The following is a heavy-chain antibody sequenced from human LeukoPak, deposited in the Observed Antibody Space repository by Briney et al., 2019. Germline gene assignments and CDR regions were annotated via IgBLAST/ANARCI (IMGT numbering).Heavy chain of an antibody. CDR3: ARERSSGYSYGYG. Sequence: ASVKVSCKASGYTFTSYYIHWVRQAPGQGLEWMGIINPSGGSASYAQQFQGRVTMARDTSTSTVYMELSSLRSEDTAVYYCARERSSGYSYGYGWGQGTLVTVSS. CDR2: INPSGGSA. J-gene: IGHJ4*02. V-gene: IGHV1-46*01. D-gene: IGHD5-18*01. CDR1: GYTFTSYY.